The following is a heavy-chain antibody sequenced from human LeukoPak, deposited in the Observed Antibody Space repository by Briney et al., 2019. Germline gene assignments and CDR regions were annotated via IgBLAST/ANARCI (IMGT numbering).Heavy chain of an antibody. Sequence: ASVKVSCKASGYTFTGYYMHWVRQAPGQGLEWMGWINPNSGGTNYAQKFKGRVTMTRDTSIRTAYMELSRLRYDDTAMYYCARSRDDYNPWYFDYWGQGTLVTVSS. CDR1: GYTFTGYY. J-gene: IGHJ4*02. CDR2: INPNSGGT. D-gene: IGHD5-24*01. V-gene: IGHV1-2*02. CDR3: ARSRDDYNPWYFDY.